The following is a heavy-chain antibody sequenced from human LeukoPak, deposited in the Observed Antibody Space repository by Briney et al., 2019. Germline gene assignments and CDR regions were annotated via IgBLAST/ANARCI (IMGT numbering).Heavy chain of an antibody. V-gene: IGHV1-18*01. CDR2: ISAYNGNT. CDR1: GYTFTSYG. CDR3: ARLESGSYFGGFDY. J-gene: IGHJ4*02. D-gene: IGHD1-26*01. Sequence: ASVKVSCKASGYTFTSYGISWVRQAPGQGLEWMGWISAYNGNTNYAQKLQGRVTMTTDTSTSTAYMELRSLRSDDTAVYYCARLESGSYFGGFDYWGQGTLVTVSS.